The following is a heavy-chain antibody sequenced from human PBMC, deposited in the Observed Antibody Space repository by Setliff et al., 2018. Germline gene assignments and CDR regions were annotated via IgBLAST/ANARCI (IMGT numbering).Heavy chain of an antibody. J-gene: IGHJ3*02. CDR2: ISAYNGNT. Sequence: GASVKVSCKASGYSFSDYGISWVRQAPGQGLEWMGWISAYNGNTKYAQKLQGRITMATDISTSTAYMELRSLRSDDTAVYYCAGGGYSYGYDHGFDIWGQGTMVTVSS. D-gene: IGHD5-18*01. V-gene: IGHV1-18*01. CDR1: GYSFSDYG. CDR3: AGGGYSYGYDHGFDI.